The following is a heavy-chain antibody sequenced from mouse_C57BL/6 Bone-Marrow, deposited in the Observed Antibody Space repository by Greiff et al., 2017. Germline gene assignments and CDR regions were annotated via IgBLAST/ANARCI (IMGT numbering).Heavy chain of an antibody. Sequence: VQLQQSGAELVMPGASVKLSCKASGYTFTSYWMHWVKQRPGQGLEWIGEIDPSDSNTNYNQKFKGKSTLTVDKSSSAAYMQRSSLTSEDSAVYYCAREGGGGSLFAYWGQGTLVTVSA. CDR3: AREGGGGSLFAY. CDR1: GYTFTSYW. CDR2: IDPSDSNT. D-gene: IGHD1-1*02. J-gene: IGHJ3*01. V-gene: IGHV1-69*01.